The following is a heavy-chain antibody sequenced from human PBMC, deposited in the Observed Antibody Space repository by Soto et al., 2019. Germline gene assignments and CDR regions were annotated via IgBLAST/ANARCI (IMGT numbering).Heavy chain of an antibody. V-gene: IGHV3-23*01. D-gene: IGHD3-22*01. J-gene: IGHJ4*02. Sequence: GGSLRLSCAASEFTFSNYAMSWVLQAPGKGLEWVSAISYGGGTTYYADSVKGRFTISRDNSKNTLYLQMNSLRAEDTAVYYCAKNPGYYYDSTGYHFDYWGQGTLVTVSS. CDR2: ISYGGGTT. CDR3: AKNPGYYYDSTGYHFDY. CDR1: EFTFSNYA.